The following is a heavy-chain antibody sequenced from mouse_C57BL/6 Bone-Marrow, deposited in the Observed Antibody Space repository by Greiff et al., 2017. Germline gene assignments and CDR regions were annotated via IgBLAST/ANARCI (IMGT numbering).Heavy chain of an antibody. CDR2: IYWDDDK. J-gene: IGHJ2*01. CDR3: ARRDYYGSSYYYFDY. D-gene: IGHD1-1*01. CDR1: GFSLSTSGMG. V-gene: IGHV8-12*01. Sequence: QVTLKECGPGILQSSQTLSLTCSFSGFSLSTSGMGVSWIRQPSGKGLEWLAHIYWDDDKRHNPSLKSRLTISKDTSRNQVFLKITSVDTADTATYDCARRDYYGSSYYYFDYWGQGTTLTVSS.